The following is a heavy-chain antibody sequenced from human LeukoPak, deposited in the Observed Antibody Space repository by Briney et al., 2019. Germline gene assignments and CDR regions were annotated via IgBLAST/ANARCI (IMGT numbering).Heavy chain of an antibody. J-gene: IGHJ4*02. D-gene: IGHD6-13*01. CDR1: GYTFTSYD. Sequence: ASVKVSCKASGYTFTSYDINWVRQATGQGLEWMGWMSPNSGNTGYAQKFQGRVTMTRNTSISTAYMELSSLRSEDTAVYYCAIRGQQLVLFDYWGQGTLVTVSS. CDR2: MSPNSGNT. CDR3: AIRGQQLVLFDY. V-gene: IGHV1-8*01.